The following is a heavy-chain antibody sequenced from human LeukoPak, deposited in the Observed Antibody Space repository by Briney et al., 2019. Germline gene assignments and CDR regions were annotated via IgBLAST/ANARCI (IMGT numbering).Heavy chain of an antibody. V-gene: IGHV1-69*02. CDR1: GGTFSSYT. J-gene: IGHJ6*02. Sequence: SVKVSCKASGGTFSSYTISWVRQAPGQGLEWMGRIIPILGIANYAQKFQGRVTITADKSTSTAYMELSSLRSEDTAVFYCARGHQPPYYGMDVWGQGATVTVSS. CDR3: ARGHQPPYYGMDV. CDR2: IIPILGIA.